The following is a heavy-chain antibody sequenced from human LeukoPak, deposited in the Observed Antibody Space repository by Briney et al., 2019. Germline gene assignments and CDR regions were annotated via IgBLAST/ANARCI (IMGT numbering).Heavy chain of an antibody. CDR2: ISSSSSYI. V-gene: IGHV3-21*01. J-gene: IGHJ3*02. D-gene: IGHD2-2*01. CDR1: GFTFSSYS. Sequence: GGSLRLSCVASGFTFSSYSMNWVRQAPGKGLEWVSSISSSSSYIYYADSVKGRFTISRDNAKNSLYLQMNSLRAEDTAVYYCARTQLQQDAFDIWGQGTMVTVSS. CDR3: ARTQLQQDAFDI.